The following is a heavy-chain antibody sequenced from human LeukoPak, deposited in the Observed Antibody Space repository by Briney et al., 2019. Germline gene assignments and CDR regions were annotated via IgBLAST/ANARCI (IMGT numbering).Heavy chain of an antibody. V-gene: IGHV5-51*01. Sequence: GESLKISCKGSGYSFTSYWIGWVRQMPGKGLEWIEIIYPGDSDTRYSPSFQGQVTISADKSISTAYLQWSSLKASDTAMYYCARHVSITMVRGVYYFDYWGQGTLVTVSS. CDR1: GYSFTSYW. J-gene: IGHJ4*02. CDR3: ARHVSITMVRGVYYFDY. CDR2: IYPGDSDT. D-gene: IGHD3-10*01.